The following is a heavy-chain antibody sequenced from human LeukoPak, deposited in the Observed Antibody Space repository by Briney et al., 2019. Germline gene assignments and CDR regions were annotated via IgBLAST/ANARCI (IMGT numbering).Heavy chain of an antibody. CDR3: ARLIRYTYGGNSGYYFDY. CDR1: GGSISSYC. V-gene: IGHV4-59*01. CDR2: IYYSGST. D-gene: IGHD4-23*01. J-gene: IGHJ4*02. Sequence: SETLSLTCTVSGGSISSYCWSWIRQPPGKGLEWIGYIYYSGSTNYNPSLKSRVTISVDTSKNQFSLKLSSVTAADTAVYYCARLIRYTYGGNSGYYFDYWGQGTLVTVSS.